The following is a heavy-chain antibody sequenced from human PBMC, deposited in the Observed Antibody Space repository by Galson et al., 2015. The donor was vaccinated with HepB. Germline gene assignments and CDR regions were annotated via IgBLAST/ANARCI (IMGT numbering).Heavy chain of an antibody. CDR3: ARERSYFRDSFDI. CDR1: GFIFTNHW. CDR2: INQDGSDK. D-gene: IGHD1-26*01. J-gene: IGHJ3*02. Sequence: SLRLSCAASGFIFTNHWMSWVRQAPGMGLEWVANINQDGSDKYSVDSVKGRFAISRDNTKKSLYLQMSSLRAEDTAVYYCARERSYFRDSFDIWGQGTMVTVSS. V-gene: IGHV3-7*03.